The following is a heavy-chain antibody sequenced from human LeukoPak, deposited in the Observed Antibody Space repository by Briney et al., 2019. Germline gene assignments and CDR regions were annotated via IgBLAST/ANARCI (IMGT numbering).Heavy chain of an antibody. CDR3: ARVSMQWLDFDY. J-gene: IGHJ4*02. D-gene: IGHD6-19*01. Sequence: TSETLSLTCTVSGGSISSGGYYWSWIRQHPGKGLEWIGYIYYSGSTYYNPSLKSRVTISVDTSKNQFSLKLSSVTAADTAVYYCARVSMQWLDFDYWGQGTLVTVSS. V-gene: IGHV4-31*03. CDR1: GGSISSGGYY. CDR2: IYYSGST.